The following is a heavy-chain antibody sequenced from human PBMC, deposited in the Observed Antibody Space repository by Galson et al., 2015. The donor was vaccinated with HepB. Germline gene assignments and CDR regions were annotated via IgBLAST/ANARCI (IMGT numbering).Heavy chain of an antibody. J-gene: IGHJ4*02. D-gene: IGHD2-8*01. V-gene: IGHV3-7*03. CDR1: GFTFSSYW. Sequence: SLRLSCAASGFTFSSYWMSWVRQAPGKGLEWVGNIKHDGSETYYVDSVKGRFTISRDNAKNSLYLQMNSLRAEDTAVYYCARLACPNAVCYFDFWGKGTLVTVSS. CDR3: ARLACPNAVCYFDF. CDR2: IKHDGSET.